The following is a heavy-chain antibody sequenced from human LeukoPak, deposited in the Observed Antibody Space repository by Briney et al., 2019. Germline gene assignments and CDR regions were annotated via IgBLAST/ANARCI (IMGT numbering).Heavy chain of an antibody. CDR3: AREFILYYTTVPEIYYYYYGMDV. Sequence: VASVNVSCKASGYTFTSYAMHWVRQAPGQRLEWMGXIXXXXXNTKYSQKFQGRVTITRVTSASTAYMELSSLISEDTAVYYCAREFILYYTTVPEIYYYYYGMDVWGQGTTVTVSS. V-gene: IGHV1-3*01. CDR1: GYTFTSYA. CDR2: IXXXXXNT. D-gene: IGHD2-8*01. J-gene: IGHJ6*02.